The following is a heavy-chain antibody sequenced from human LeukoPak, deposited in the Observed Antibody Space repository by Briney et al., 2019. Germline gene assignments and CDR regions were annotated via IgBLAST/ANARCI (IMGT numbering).Heavy chain of an antibody. D-gene: IGHD3-16*01. V-gene: IGHV3-9*01. J-gene: IGHJ4*02. CDR1: GFTFDDYA. Sequence: PGRSLRLSCAASGFTFDDYAMHWVRQAPGKGLEWVSGISWNSGSIGCADSVKGRFTISRDNAKNSLYLQMNSLRAEDTALYYCAKVGTMITFGGGFDYWGQGTLVTVSS. CDR3: AKVGTMITFGGGFDY. CDR2: ISWNSGSI.